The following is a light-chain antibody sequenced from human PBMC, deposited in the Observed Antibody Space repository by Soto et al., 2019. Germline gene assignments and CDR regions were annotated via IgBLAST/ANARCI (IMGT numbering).Light chain of an antibody. CDR2: RNN. CDR1: SSNIGSNY. J-gene: IGLJ1*01. Sequence: QSVRTQPPSASGTPGQRVTISCSGSSSNIGSNYVYCYQQLPGTAPKLLIYRNNQRPSGVPDRFSGSKSGTSASLAISGLRSEDEADYYCAAWDDSLSGSYVFGTGTKVTVL. CDR3: AAWDDSLSGSYV. V-gene: IGLV1-47*01.